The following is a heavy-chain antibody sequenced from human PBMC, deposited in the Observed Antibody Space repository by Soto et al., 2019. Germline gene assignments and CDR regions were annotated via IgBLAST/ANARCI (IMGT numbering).Heavy chain of an antibody. V-gene: IGHV3-23*01. J-gene: IGHJ6*02. CDR2: INGSGGIP. D-gene: IGHD2-21*02. CDR1: GFTFSSYA. CDR3: SKSRHIVVVTAKYYYYYGMHV. Sequence: VGSLRLSCAASGFTFSSYAMSWVRQAPGKGLEXXSSINGSGGIPYYADSVQSRFTISQDNSKNTLYLQMNSLRAEDTAVYYCSKSRHIVVVTAKYYYYYGMHVWDQGTTFTVSS.